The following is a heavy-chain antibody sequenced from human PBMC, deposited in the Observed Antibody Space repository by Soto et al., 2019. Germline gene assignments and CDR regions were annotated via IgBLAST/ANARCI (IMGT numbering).Heavy chain of an antibody. CDR3: AKELGDYRYYYGMDV. J-gene: IGHJ6*02. CDR2: ISYDGSNK. D-gene: IGHD4-17*01. CDR1: GFTSSSYG. V-gene: IGHV3-30*18. Sequence: PGGSLRLSCAASGFTSSSYGMHWVRQAPGKGLEWVAVISYDGSNKYYADSVKGRFTISRDNSKNTLYLQMNSLRAEDTAVYYCAKELGDYRYYYGMDVWGQGTTVTVSS.